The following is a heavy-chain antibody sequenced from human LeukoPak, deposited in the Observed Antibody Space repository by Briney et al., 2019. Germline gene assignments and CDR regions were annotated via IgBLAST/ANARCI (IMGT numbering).Heavy chain of an antibody. Sequence: SETLSLTCTVSGGSISSYYWSWIRQPAGKGLEWIGRIYTSGSTNYNPSLKSRVTMSVDTSKNQFSLKLSSVTAADTAVYYCARLLWFGELLSWDYYFDYWGQGTLVTVSS. J-gene: IGHJ4*02. D-gene: IGHD3-10*01. V-gene: IGHV4-4*07. CDR2: IYTSGST. CDR1: GGSISSYY. CDR3: ARLLWFGELLSWDYYFDY.